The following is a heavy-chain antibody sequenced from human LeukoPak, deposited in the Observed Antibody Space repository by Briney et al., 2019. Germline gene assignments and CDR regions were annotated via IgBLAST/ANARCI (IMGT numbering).Heavy chain of an antibody. J-gene: IGHJ4*02. D-gene: IGHD3-22*01. CDR2: MNPNSGNT. CDR1: RCTFTSYD. CDR3: ARSSGYYFPFDY. V-gene: IGHV1-8*03. Sequence: ASVKVPCKDTRCTFTSYDINWVRQATGQGLEWMGWMNPNSGNTGYARKFQGRVTITRNTSISTAYMELSSLRSEDTAVYYCARSSGYYFPFDYWGQGTLVTVSS.